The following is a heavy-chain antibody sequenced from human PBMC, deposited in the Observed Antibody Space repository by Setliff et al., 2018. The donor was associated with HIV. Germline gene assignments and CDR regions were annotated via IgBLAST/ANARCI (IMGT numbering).Heavy chain of an antibody. J-gene: IGHJ5*02. V-gene: IGHV4-34*01. CDR2: IHHTGHI. CDR3: ARGGTSSNWFGP. D-gene: IGHD2-2*01. Sequence: SETLSLTCAFYGESSNDYYWNWIRQPPGKGLEWIGEIHHTGHINNHPSFKSRVTISLDKSTNQFSLKLTSVTAADTAVYYCARGGTSSNWFGPWGQGTLVTVSS. CDR1: GESSNDYY.